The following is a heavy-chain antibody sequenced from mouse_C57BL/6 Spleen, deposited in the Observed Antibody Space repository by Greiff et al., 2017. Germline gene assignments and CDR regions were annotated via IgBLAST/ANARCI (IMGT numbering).Heavy chain of an antibody. J-gene: IGHJ2*01. CDR3: ARGGIGGYYVGY. CDR1: GYTFTSYG. V-gene: IGHV1-81*01. Sequence: VQLQQSGAELARPGASVKLSCKASGYTFTSYGISWVKQRTGQGLEWIGEIDPRSGNTYYNEKFKGKATLTADKSSSTAYMELRSLTSEDSAVYFCARGGIGGYYVGYWGQGTTLTVSS. CDR2: IDPRSGNT. D-gene: IGHD1-1*02.